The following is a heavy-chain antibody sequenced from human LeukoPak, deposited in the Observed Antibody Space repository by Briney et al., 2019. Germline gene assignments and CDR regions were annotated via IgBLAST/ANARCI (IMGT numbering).Heavy chain of an antibody. CDR2: IYSGGST. Sequence: GGSLRLSCAPSGFIVSNNYMTWVRQAPGKGLEWVSVIYSGGSTYYADSVKGRFTISRDNSKNTLYLQMNSLRAEDTAVYYCATRVSASRSFDYWGQGTLVTVSS. CDR3: ATRVSASRSFDY. CDR1: GFIVSNNY. J-gene: IGHJ4*02. V-gene: IGHV3-53*01.